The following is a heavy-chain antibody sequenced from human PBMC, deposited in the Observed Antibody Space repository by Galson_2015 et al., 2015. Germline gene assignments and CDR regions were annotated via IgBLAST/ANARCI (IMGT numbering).Heavy chain of an antibody. CDR1: GFTFSSYW. CDR2: INSDGSST. V-gene: IGHV3-74*01. J-gene: IGHJ3*02. Sequence: SLRLSCAASGFTFSSYWMHWVRQAPGKGLVWVSRINSDGSSTSYADSVKGRFTISRDNAKNTLYLQMNSLRAEDTAVYYCAKGVYCSGGSCYPWDAFDIWGQGTMVTVSS. CDR3: AKGVYCSGGSCYPWDAFDI. D-gene: IGHD2-15*01.